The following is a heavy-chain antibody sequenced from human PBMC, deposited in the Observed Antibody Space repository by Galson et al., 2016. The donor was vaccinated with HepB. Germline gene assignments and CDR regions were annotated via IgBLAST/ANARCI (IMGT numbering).Heavy chain of an antibody. CDR3: ASAKAAGTAFYL. Sequence: CAISGDSVSNDHSAWHWIRRSASRGLEWLGRTYYRSEWYHDYAESVQGRIAIIPDTSTNQLSLQLNTVTPEDTALYYCASAKAAGTAFYLWGQGTMVTVSS. CDR1: GDSVSNDHSA. J-gene: IGHJ3*01. CDR2: TYYRSEWYH. D-gene: IGHD6-13*01. V-gene: IGHV6-1*01.